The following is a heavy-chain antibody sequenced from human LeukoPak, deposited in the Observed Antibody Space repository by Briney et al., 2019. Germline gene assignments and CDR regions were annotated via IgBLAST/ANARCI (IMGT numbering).Heavy chain of an antibody. CDR3: ARRGAVLEWLNFDY. J-gene: IGHJ4*02. Sequence: ASVKVSCKASGYTFTSYDINWVRQATGQGLEWMGWMNPNSGNTGYAQKFQGRVTITRNTSISTAYMELSSLRSEDTAVYYCARRGAVLEWLNFDYWGQGTLVTVSS. D-gene: IGHD3-3*01. V-gene: IGHV1-8*03. CDR1: GYTFTSYD. CDR2: MNPNSGNT.